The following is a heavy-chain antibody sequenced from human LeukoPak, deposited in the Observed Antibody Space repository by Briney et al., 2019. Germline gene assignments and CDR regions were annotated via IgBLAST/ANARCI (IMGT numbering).Heavy chain of an antibody. CDR3: ARMDPRAKDAFDI. CDR1: GYTFNTFG. J-gene: IGHJ3*02. CDR2: INAYNGNT. Sequence: ASVKVSCKASGYTFNTFGVTWVRQAPGQGLEWMGWINAYNGNTHYEQKFQGRVTMTTDTSTNTAYMELRSLRSDDTAVYYCARMDPRAKDAFDIWGQGTMVTVSS. D-gene: IGHD2-2*03. V-gene: IGHV1-18*01.